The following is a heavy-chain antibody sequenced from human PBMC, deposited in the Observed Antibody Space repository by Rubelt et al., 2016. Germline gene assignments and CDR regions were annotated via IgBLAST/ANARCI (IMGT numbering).Heavy chain of an antibody. Sequence: EVQLLESGGGLVQPGGSLRLSCAASGFTFSNYAMSWVRQAPGKGLEWVSGVTGSGGYTFYADSVKGRFTISRDNSKNTLYLQTNSLRAEDTAVYYCAKHLAMVEDGMDVWGQGTTVTVSS. CDR3: AKHLAMVEDGMDV. CDR2: VTGSGGYT. D-gene: IGHD3-10*01. CDR1: GFTFSNYA. V-gene: IGHV3-23*01. J-gene: IGHJ6*02.